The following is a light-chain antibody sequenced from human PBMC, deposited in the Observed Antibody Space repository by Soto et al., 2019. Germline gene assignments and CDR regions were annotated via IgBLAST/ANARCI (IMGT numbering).Light chain of an antibody. CDR3: QHYDSLPIT. Sequence: IVLTQSPAPLSLSPGERATLSCRASQSVSSYLAWYQQKPGQAPRLLIYATSTRATGIPARFSGSGSGTECTLTISSLQSEDVAVFYCQHYDSLPITFCQGTRLEIK. CDR1: QSVSSY. CDR2: ATS. V-gene: IGKV3-15*01. J-gene: IGKJ5*01.